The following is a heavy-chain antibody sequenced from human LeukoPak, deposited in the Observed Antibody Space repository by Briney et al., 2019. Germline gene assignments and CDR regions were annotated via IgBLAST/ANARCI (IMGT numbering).Heavy chain of an antibody. CDR2: IYYSGST. CDR3: ARDRCSGGSCYSGDAFDI. J-gene: IGHJ3*02. CDR1: GGSISSYY. V-gene: IGHV4-59*12. D-gene: IGHD2-15*01. Sequence: SETLSLTCTVSGGSISSYYWSWIRQPPGKGLEWIGYIYYSGSTYYNPSLKSRVTISVDTSKNQSSLKLSSVTAADTAVYYCARDRCSGGSCYSGDAFDIWGQGTMVTVSS.